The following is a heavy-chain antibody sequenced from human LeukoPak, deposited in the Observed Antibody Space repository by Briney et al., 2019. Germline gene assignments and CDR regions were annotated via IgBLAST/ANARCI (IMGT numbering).Heavy chain of an antibody. D-gene: IGHD6-6*01. CDR3: ARGRIPIRIAARFDY. J-gene: IGHJ4*02. CDR1: GGSFSGYY. CDR2: INHSGST. Sequence: SETLSLTCAVYGGSFSGYYWSWIRQPPGKGLEWIGEINHSGSTYYNPSLKSRVTISVDTSKNQFSLKLSSVTAADTAVYYCARGRIPIRIAARFDYWGQGTLVTVSS. V-gene: IGHV4-34*01.